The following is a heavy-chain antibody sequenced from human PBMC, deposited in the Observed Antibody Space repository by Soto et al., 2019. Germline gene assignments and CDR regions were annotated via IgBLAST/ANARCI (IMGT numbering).Heavy chain of an antibody. J-gene: IGHJ6*02. CDR2: INPNSGGT. CDR3: ARWCYYYDSSGDLRTDYYGMDV. Sequence: ASVKVSCKASGYTFTGYYMHWVRQAPGQGLEWMGWINPNSGGTNYAQKFQGWVTMTRDTSISTAYMELSRLRSDDTAVYYCARWCYYYDSSGDLRTDYYGMDVWGQGATVTVSS. V-gene: IGHV1-2*04. CDR1: GYTFTGYY. D-gene: IGHD3-22*01.